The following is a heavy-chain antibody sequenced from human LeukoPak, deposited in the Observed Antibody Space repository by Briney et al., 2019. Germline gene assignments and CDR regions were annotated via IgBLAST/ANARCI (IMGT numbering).Heavy chain of an antibody. J-gene: IGHJ4*02. CDR2: ISYVGSNK. Sequence: GRSLRLSCAASGFTFSSYGMHWVRQAPGKGLEWVAVISYVGSNKYYADSVKGRFTISRDNSKNTLYLQMNSLRAEDTAVYYCAKVQKKRYCSGGSCYDLDYWGQGTLVTVSS. D-gene: IGHD2-15*01. CDR1: GFTFSSYG. CDR3: AKVQKKRYCSGGSCYDLDY. V-gene: IGHV3-30*18.